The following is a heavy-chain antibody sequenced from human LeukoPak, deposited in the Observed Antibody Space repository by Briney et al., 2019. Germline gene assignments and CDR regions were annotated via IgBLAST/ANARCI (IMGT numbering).Heavy chain of an antibody. V-gene: IGHV4-59*12. CDR3: ARAYSGYDFNY. Sequence: SETLSLTCTVSGGSISSYYWSWIRQPPGKGLKWIGYIYSSGSTNYNPSLKSRVTISVDTSKNQFSLKLSSVTAADTAVYYCARAYSGYDFNYWGQGTLVTVSS. D-gene: IGHD5-12*01. J-gene: IGHJ4*02. CDR2: IYSSGST. CDR1: GGSISSYY.